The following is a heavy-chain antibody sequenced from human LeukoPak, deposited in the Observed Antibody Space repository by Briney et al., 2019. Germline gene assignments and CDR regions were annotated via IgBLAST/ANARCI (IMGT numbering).Heavy chain of an antibody. J-gene: IGHJ5*02. CDR2: IIPIFGTA. CDR3: ARASGYADSNWFDP. Sequence: GASVKVSCKASGGTFSSYAISWVRQAPGQGLEWMGGIIPIFGTANYAQKFQGRVTITTDESTSTACMELSSLRSEDTAVYYCARASGYADSNWFDPWGQGTLVTVSS. CDR1: GGTFSSYA. V-gene: IGHV1-69*05. D-gene: IGHD5-12*01.